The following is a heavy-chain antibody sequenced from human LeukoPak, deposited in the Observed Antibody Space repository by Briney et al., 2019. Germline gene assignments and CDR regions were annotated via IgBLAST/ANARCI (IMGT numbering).Heavy chain of an antibody. Sequence: GGSLRLSCAASGFTFSSYTMNWVRQAPGKGLEWVSCISTASVAIDYADSVKGRFTISRDNAKNSLYLQMNSLRAEDTAVYYCAREARGYSYGAGYDLDYWGKGPLVPVPS. V-gene: IGHV3-48*01. CDR2: ISTASVAI. D-gene: IGHD5-18*01. CDR1: GFTFSSYT. CDR3: AREARGYSYGAGYDLDY. J-gene: IGHJ4*02.